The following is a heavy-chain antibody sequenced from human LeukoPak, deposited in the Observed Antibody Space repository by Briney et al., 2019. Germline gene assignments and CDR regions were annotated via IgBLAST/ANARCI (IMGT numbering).Heavy chain of an antibody. CDR3: ARLYSGSYLGNYFDY. J-gene: IGHJ4*02. CDR2: ISSSGSTI. Sequence: PGGSLRLSCAASGFTFSSYGMSWVRQAPGKGLEWVSYISSSGSTIYYADSVKGRFTISRDNAKNSLYLQMNSLRAEDTAVYYCARLYSGSYLGNYFDYWGQGTLVTVSS. D-gene: IGHD1-26*01. CDR1: GFTFSSYG. V-gene: IGHV3-48*04.